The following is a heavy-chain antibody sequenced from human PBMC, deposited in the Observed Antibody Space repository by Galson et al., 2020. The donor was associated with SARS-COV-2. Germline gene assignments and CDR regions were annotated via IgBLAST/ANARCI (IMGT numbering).Heavy chain of an antibody. J-gene: IGHJ6*02. CDR1: GFTFSSYS. V-gene: IGHV3-21*01. CDR3: ARDDSSGYQGPGVYYYYGMDV. D-gene: IGHD3-22*01. Sequence: GGSLRLSCAASGFTFSSYSMNWARQAPGKGQEWVSSISSSSRYIYYADSVKGRFTISRDNAKNSLYLQMNSLRAEDTAVYYCARDDSSGYQGPGVYYYYGMDVWGQGTTVTVSS. CDR2: ISSSSRYI.